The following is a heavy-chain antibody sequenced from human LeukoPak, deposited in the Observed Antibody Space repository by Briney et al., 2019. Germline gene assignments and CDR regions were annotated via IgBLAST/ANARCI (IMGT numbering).Heavy chain of an antibody. D-gene: IGHD3-10*01. Sequence: GTSLRLSCAASGFTFSSYAIHWVRQAPGKGLEWVAVISDDGTFTLYGDSVRGRFTISRDNAKNSLYLQMNSLRAEDTAVYYCARGFTIIPGYWGQGTLVTVSS. CDR3: ARGFTIIPGY. CDR2: ISDDGTFT. J-gene: IGHJ4*02. V-gene: IGHV3-30-3*01. CDR1: GFTFSSYA.